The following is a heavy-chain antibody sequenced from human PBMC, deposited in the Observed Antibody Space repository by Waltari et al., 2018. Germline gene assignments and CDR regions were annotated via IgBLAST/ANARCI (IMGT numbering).Heavy chain of an antibody. Sequence: QVQLQQWGAGLLKPSETLSLTCAVYGGSFSGYYWSWIRQPPGKGLEWIGEINHSGRTNYNPSLKSRVTISVDTSKNQVSLKRSSVTAADTAVYYCARAGVRLLWFGELFFDYWGQGTLVTVSS. D-gene: IGHD3-10*01. CDR2: INHSGRT. CDR3: ARAGVRLLWFGELFFDY. V-gene: IGHV4-34*01. J-gene: IGHJ4*02. CDR1: GGSFSGYY.